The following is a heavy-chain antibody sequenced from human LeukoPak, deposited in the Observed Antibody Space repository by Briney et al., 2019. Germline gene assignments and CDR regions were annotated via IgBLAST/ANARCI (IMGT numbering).Heavy chain of an antibody. Sequence: QPGGSLRLSCAASGFTFSSYAMSWVRQAPGKGLEWVSAISGSGGSTYYADSVKGRFTISRDNSKNTLYLQMNSLRAEDTAVYYCAKGRDTYYYGSGSLFDYWGQGTLVTVSS. CDR1: GFTFSSYA. CDR3: AKGRDTYYYGSGSLFDY. V-gene: IGHV3-23*01. CDR2: ISGSGGST. D-gene: IGHD3-10*01. J-gene: IGHJ4*02.